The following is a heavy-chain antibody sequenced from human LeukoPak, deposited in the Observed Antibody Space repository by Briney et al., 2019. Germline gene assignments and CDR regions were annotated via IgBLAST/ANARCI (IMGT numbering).Heavy chain of an antibody. D-gene: IGHD1-14*01. CDR2: IKQDESEK. CDR3: ARDGNDGFDY. V-gene: IGHV3-7*05. Sequence: PGGSLRLSCVASGFTFSNYWMSWVRQAPGKGLEWVANIKQDESEKYYVDSVKGRFTISRDNAKNSLYLRMNSLRAEDTAVYYCARDGNDGFDYWGQGTLVTVSS. J-gene: IGHJ4*02. CDR1: GFTFSNYW.